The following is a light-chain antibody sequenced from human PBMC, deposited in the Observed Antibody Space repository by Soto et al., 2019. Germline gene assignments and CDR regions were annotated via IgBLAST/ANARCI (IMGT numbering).Light chain of an antibody. CDR2: DNT. CDR3: QSFDSSLSVV. J-gene: IGLJ2*01. Sequence: QSVLTQPPSVSGAPGQRVIISCTGSSSNIGAGYDVHWYQQLPETAPKLLIYDNTNRPSGVPDRFSGSKSGTSASLAITGLQAEDGADYYCQSFDSSLSVVFGGGTKLTV. CDR1: SSNIGAGYD. V-gene: IGLV1-40*01.